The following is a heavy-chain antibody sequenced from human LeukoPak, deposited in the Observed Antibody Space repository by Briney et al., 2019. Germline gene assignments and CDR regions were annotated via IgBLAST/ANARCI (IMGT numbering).Heavy chain of an antibody. CDR3: ARKGLATSVPFDY. Sequence: ASVKASCKASGYTFTGYYMHWVRQAPGQGLEWMGRINPNSGGTNYAQKFQGRVTMTRDTSISTAYMELSRLRSDDTAVYYCARKGLATSVPFDYWGQGTLVTVSP. D-gene: IGHD5-24*01. CDR1: GYTFTGYY. CDR2: INPNSGGT. J-gene: IGHJ4*02. V-gene: IGHV1-2*06.